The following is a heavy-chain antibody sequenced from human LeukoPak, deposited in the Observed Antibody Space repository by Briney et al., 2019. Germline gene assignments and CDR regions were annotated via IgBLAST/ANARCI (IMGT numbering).Heavy chain of an antibody. V-gene: IGHV3-33*01. J-gene: IGHJ4*02. CDR3: VRGDSEGYYHYFDY. Sequence: GGSLRLSCAASGFTFSSHRMHWVRQAPGKGLEWVAVIWYDGSNKYYAHSVRRRFTISRENSKNKLYLQLKSLRAEDTAVYCCVRGDSEGYYHYFDYWGQGTLVTVSS. CDR1: GFTFSSHR. CDR2: IWYDGSNK. D-gene: IGHD3-3*01.